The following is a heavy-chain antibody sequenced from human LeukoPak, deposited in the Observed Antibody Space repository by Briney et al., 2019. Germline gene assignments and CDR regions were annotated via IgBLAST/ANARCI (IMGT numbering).Heavy chain of an antibody. J-gene: IGHJ4*02. CDR3: ARAAVAGTSIFDY. D-gene: IGHD6-19*01. CDR1: GFTFSSYG. V-gene: IGHV3-30*03. Sequence: GRSLRLSCAASGFTFSSYGMHWVRQAPGKGLEWVAVISYDGSNKYYADSVKGRFTISRDNSKNTLYLQMNSLRAEDTAVYYCARAAVAGTSIFDYWGQGTLVTVSS. CDR2: ISYDGSNK.